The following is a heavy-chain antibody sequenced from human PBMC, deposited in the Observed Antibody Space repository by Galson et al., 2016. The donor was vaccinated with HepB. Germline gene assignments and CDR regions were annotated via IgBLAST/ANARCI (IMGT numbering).Heavy chain of an antibody. J-gene: IGHJ5*02. CDR1: SASVTSYY. V-gene: IGHV4-59*02. CDR2: MYYSGRT. Sequence: ETLSLTCTVSSASVTSYYWSWIRQPPGKGLEWIGCMYYSGRTDYSPSLKRRVTMSADTSKNQFSLRLSSVTAADTAVYYCARQQVGNNWFDPWGQGTLVTVSS. CDR3: ARQQVGNNWFDP.